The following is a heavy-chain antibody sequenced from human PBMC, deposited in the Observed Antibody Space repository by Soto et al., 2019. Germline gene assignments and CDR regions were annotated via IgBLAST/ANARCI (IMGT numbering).Heavy chain of an antibody. CDR2: ISWNSGSI. Sequence: EVQLVESGGGLVQPGRSLRLSCAASGFTFDDYAMHWVRQAPGKGLEWVSGISWNSGSIGYADSVKGRFTISRDNAKNSLYLQMNSLRAEDTALYDCAKDQVKYYYYGMDVWGQGTTVTVSS. V-gene: IGHV3-9*01. J-gene: IGHJ6*02. CDR3: AKDQVKYYYYGMDV. CDR1: GFTFDDYA.